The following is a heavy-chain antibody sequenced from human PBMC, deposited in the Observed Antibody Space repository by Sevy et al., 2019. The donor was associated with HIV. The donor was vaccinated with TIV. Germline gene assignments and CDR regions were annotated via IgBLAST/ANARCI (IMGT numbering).Heavy chain of an antibody. J-gene: IGHJ1*01. D-gene: IGHD6-13*01. CDR1: GFTVSSNY. V-gene: IGHV3-66*01. CDR2: IDRGGNT. CDR3: ARDLFPYTSSWYDND. Sequence: GGSLRLSCAASGFTVSSNYMSWVRQAPGKGLEWVSVIDRGGNTYYAESVKGRFTISRDNAKNTLYLQMNSLRAEDTAVYYCARDLFPYTSSWYDNDWGQGTLVTVSS.